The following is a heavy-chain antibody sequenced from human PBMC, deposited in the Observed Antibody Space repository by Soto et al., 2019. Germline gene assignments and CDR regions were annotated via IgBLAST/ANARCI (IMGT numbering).Heavy chain of an antibody. D-gene: IGHD5-18*01. J-gene: IGHJ6*02. Sequence: PSETLSLTCTVSGGSISSYYWSWIRQPPGKGLEWIGYIYYSGSTNYNPSLKSRVTISVDTSKNQFSLKLSSVTAADTAVYYCARDQRGGYSYGYGMDVWGQGTTVTVS. V-gene: IGHV4-59*01. CDR2: IYYSGST. CDR1: GGSISSYY. CDR3: ARDQRGGYSYGYGMDV.